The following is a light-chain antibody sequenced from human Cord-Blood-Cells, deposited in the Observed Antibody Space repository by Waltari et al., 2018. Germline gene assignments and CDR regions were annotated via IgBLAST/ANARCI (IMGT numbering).Light chain of an antibody. Sequence: EMLLTQSPGTLSFSPGETAPLPSRASQSVSSSYLAWYQQKPGQAPRLLIYGASSRATGIPDRFSGSGSGTDFTLTISRLEPEDFAVYYCQQYGSSRALTFGGGTKVEIK. CDR1: QSVSSSY. CDR2: GAS. J-gene: IGKJ4*01. V-gene: IGKV3-20*01. CDR3: QQYGSSRALT.